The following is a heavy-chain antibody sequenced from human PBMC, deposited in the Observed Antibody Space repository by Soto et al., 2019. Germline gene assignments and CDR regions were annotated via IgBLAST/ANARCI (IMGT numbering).Heavy chain of an antibody. V-gene: IGHV3-30*18. CDR1: GFTFSSYG. CDR2: ISYDGSNK. D-gene: IGHD3-10*01. Sequence: PGGSLRLSCAASGFTFSSYGMHWVRQAPGKGLEWVAVISYDGSNKYYADSVKGRFTISRDNSKNTLYLQMNSLRAEDTAVYYCAKDGAEYYGSGSYYPQYYYYGMDVWGQGTTVTVSS. J-gene: IGHJ6*02. CDR3: AKDGAEYYGSGSYYPQYYYYGMDV.